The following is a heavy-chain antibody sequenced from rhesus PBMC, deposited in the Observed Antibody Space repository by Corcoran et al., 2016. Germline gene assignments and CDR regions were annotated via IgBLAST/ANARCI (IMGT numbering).Heavy chain of an antibody. CDR3: ARAYYEDDYGYYSYWYFDL. V-gene: IGHV4-169*01. CDR1: GGSISSSY. CDR2: IYDSGSST. Sequence: QLQLQESGPGLVKPSETLSVTCAVSGGSISSSYWSWIRQAPGKGLEWIGFIYDSGSSTNSNPSLMSRVTLSVATSKNQLSLKLSSVTAADTAVYYCARAYYEDDYGYYSYWYFDLWGPGTPITISS. D-gene: IGHD3-9*01. J-gene: IGHJ2*01.